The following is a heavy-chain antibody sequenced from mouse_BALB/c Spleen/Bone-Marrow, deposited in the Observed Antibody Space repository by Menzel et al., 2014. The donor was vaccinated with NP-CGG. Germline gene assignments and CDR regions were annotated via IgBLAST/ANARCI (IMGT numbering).Heavy chain of an antibody. CDR1: GFDFSRYW. CDR3: ARPYYRYLYFDY. CDR2: INPDSSTI. J-gene: IGHJ2*01. V-gene: IGHV4-1*02. D-gene: IGHD2-14*01. Sequence: DVKLVESGGGLVQPGRSLKLSCAASGFDFSRYWTNWVRQAPGKGLEWIGEINPDSSTINYTPSLKDKFIISRDNAKNTLYLQMSKVRSEDTALYYCARPYYRYLYFDYWGQGTTLAVSS.